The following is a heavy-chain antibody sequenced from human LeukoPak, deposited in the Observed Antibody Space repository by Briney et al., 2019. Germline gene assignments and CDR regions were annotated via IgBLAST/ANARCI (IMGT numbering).Heavy chain of an antibody. CDR1: GYTFTSYG. CDR2: MNPNSGNT. V-gene: IGHV1-8*02. J-gene: IGHJ6*03. Sequence: ASVKVSCKASGYTFTSYGISWVRQAPGQGLEWMGWMNPNSGNTGYVQKFQGRVIMTRDTSISTAYMELSSLTSEDTAVYYCARRSSNGAYYYYYYYMDVWGKGTTVTISS. CDR3: ARRSSNGAYYYYYYYMDV. D-gene: IGHD4-17*01.